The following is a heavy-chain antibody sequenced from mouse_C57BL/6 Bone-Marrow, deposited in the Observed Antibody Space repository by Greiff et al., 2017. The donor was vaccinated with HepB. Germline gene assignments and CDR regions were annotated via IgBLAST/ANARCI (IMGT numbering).Heavy chain of an antibody. Sequence: QVTLKESGPGILQSSQTLSLTCSFSGFSLSTSGMGVSWLRQPSGKGLEWLAHIYWDDDKRYNPSLKSRLTISKDTSRNQVFLKITSVDTADTATYYCARRACDYDGRGYAMDYWGQGTSVTVSS. CDR3: ARRACDYDGRGYAMDY. CDR2: IYWDDDK. D-gene: IGHD2-4*01. J-gene: IGHJ4*01. V-gene: IGHV8-12*01. CDR1: GFSLSTSGMG.